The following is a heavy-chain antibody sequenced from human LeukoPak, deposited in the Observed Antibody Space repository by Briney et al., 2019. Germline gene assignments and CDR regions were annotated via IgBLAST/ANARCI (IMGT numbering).Heavy chain of an antibody. J-gene: IGHJ1*01. Sequence: GGSLRLSCAASGFTFRNYLMNWVRQAPGKGLEWVSFISSTGGTIYYADSVKGRFTVSRDNGKNSLLLQMNSLRAEDTAVYYCAKLGGKSQEAYGREIVVVPAASKEWFGESHAEYFQHWGQGTLVTVSS. CDR2: ISSTGGTI. CDR1: GFTFRNYL. D-gene: IGHD2-2*01. CDR3: AKLGGKSQEAYGREIVVVPAASKEWFGESHAEYFQH. V-gene: IGHV3-48*01.